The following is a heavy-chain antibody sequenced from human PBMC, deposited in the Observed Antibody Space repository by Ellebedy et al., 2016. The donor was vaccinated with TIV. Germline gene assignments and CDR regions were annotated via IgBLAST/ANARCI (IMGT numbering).Heavy chain of an antibody. V-gene: IGHV3-30*03. CDR2: ISYDGSNK. CDR3: ARDGGITIFGVALAFDI. J-gene: IGHJ3*02. CDR1: GFTFSRYG. Sequence: GGSLRLXCAASGFTFSRYGVHWVRQAPGKGLEWVAVISYDGSNKYYADSVKGRFTISRDNSKNTLYLQMNSLRAEDTAVYYCARDGGITIFGVALAFDIWGQGTMVTVSS. D-gene: IGHD3-3*01.